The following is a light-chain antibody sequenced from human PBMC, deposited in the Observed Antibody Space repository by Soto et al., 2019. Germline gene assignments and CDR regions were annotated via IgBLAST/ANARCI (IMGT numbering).Light chain of an antibody. CDR1: SSDVGGYNL. Sequence: QSVLTQPPSASGSPGQSVTISCTGTSSDVGGYNLVSWYQQHPGKAPKLMIYEVNKRPSGVPDRFSGSKSGNTASLTVSGLQAEDEGDYYCSSYAGNKLLFGGGTKLTVL. J-gene: IGLJ2*01. CDR3: SSYAGNKLL. CDR2: EVN. V-gene: IGLV2-8*01.